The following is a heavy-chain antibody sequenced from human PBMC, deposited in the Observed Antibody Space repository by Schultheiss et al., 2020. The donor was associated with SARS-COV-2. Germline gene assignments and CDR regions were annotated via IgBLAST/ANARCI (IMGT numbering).Heavy chain of an antibody. CDR1: GFTFSSYA. CDR2: IKSKTDGGTT. CDR3: TANYYDSSGYNFDY. J-gene: IGHJ4*02. D-gene: IGHD3-22*01. V-gene: IGHV3-15*07. Sequence: GESLKISCAASGFTFSSYAMHWVRQAPGKGLEWVGRIKSKTDGGTTDYAAPVKGRFTISRDDSKNTLYLQMNSLKTEDTAVYYATANYYDSSGYNFDYWGQGTLVTVSS.